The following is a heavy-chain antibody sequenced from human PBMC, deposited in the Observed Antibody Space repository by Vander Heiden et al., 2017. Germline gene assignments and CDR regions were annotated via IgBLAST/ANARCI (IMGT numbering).Heavy chain of an antibody. V-gene: IGHV3-48*03. J-gene: IGHJ6*02. Sequence: EVQLVESGGGLLQPGGSLRLSCAASGFTFSSYEMNWVRQAPGKGREWVSYISSSVSTIYYADSVKGRFTISRDNAKNSLYLQMNSLRAEDTAVYYCAREGIAAAGTLYYGMDVWGQGTTVTVSS. D-gene: IGHD6-13*01. CDR1: GFTFSSYE. CDR3: AREGIAAAGTLYYGMDV. CDR2: ISSSVSTI.